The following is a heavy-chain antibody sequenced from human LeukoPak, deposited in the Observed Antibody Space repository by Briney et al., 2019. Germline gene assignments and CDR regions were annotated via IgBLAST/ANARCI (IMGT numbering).Heavy chain of an antibody. CDR1: GYTFTSYG. J-gene: IGHJ5*02. Sequence: GASVKVSCKASGYTFTSYGISWVRQAPGQGLEWMGWISAYNGNTNYAQKVQGRVTMTTDTSTSTAYMELRSLRSDDTAVYYCARDTNYYGSGSSRFDPWGQGTLVTVSS. CDR2: ISAYNGNT. CDR3: ARDTNYYGSGSSRFDP. V-gene: IGHV1-18*01. D-gene: IGHD3-10*01.